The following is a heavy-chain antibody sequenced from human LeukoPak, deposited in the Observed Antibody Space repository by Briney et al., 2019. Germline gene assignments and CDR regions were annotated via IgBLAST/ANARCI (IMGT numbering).Heavy chain of an antibody. CDR1: GGSISSSSYY. CDR2: IYYSGST. V-gene: IGHV4-39*07. Sequence: SETLSLTCTVSGGSISSSSYYWGWIRQPPGKGLEWIESIYYSGSTYYNPSLKSRVTISVDTSKNQFSLKLSSVTAADTAVYYCARAHLKRGQKLAENWSDPGGQETLVPV. D-gene: IGHD5-24*01. CDR3: ARAHLKRGQKLAENWSDP. J-gene: IGHJ5*02.